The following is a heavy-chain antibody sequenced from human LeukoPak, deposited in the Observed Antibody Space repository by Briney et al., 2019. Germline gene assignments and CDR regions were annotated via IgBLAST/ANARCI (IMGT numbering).Heavy chain of an antibody. CDR3: AVSDYYGSGVGLDY. J-gene: IGHJ4*02. V-gene: IGHV4-59*08. CDR1: GGSISSYY. Sequence: PSETLSLTCTVSGGSISSYYWSWIRQPPGKGLEWIGYIYYSGSTNYNPSLKSRVTISVDTSKNQFSLKLSSVTAADTAVYYCAVSDYYGSGVGLDYWGQGTLVTVSS. CDR2: IYYSGST. D-gene: IGHD3-10*01.